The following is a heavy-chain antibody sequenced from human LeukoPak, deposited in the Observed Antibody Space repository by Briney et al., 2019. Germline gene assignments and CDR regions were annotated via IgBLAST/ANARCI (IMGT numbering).Heavy chain of an antibody. CDR2: IYHSGST. CDR3: ARRSSGYRGLNSGAFDI. Sequence: PSQTLSLTCAVSGGSISSGGYSWRWIRQPPGKGLEWIGYIYHSGSTYYNPSLKSRVTISVDRSKNQFSLKLSSVTAADTAVYYCARRSSGYRGLNSGAFDIWGQGTMVTVSS. J-gene: IGHJ3*02. D-gene: IGHD3-22*01. V-gene: IGHV4-30-2*01. CDR1: GGSISSGGYS.